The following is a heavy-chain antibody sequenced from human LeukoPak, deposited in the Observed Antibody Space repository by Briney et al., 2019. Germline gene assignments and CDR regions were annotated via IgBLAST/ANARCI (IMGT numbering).Heavy chain of an antibody. CDR3: AREVANDFWSGYINWFDP. Sequence: GGSLRLSCAASGFTFSSYSMNWVRQAPGKGLEWVSYISSSSSTIYYADSVKGRFTISRDNAKNSLYLQMNSLRAEDTAVYYCAREVANDFWSGYINWFDPWGQGTLVTVSS. CDR1: GFTFSSYS. D-gene: IGHD3-3*01. V-gene: IGHV3-48*01. J-gene: IGHJ5*02. CDR2: ISSSSSTI.